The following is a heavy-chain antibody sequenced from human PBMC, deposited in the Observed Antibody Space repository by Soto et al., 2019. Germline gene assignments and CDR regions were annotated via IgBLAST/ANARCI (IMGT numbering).Heavy chain of an antibody. CDR1: GYTFTSYG. V-gene: IGHV1-18*01. J-gene: IGHJ4*02. D-gene: IGHD6-13*01. CDR3: ASEAGRIGY. CDR2: ISAYNGNT. Sequence: ASVKVSCKASGYTFTSYGISWVRQAPGQGLEWMGWISAYNGNTNYAQKLQGRVTMTTDTSTSTAHMELRSLRSDDTAVYYCASEAGRIGYWGQGTLVTVSS.